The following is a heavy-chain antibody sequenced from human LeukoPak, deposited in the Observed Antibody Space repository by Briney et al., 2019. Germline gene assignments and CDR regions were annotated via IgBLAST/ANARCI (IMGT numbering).Heavy chain of an antibody. CDR2: IYTSGST. V-gene: IGHV4-61*02. J-gene: IGHJ6*03. D-gene: IGHD2-15*01. CDR1: GGSISSGSYY. Sequence: SETLSLTCTVSGGSISSGSYYWSWIRQPAGKGLEWIGRIYTSGSTNYNPSLKSRVTISVDASKNQFSLKLSSVTAADTAVYYCARERCSGGSCYGYYYYYYMDVWGKGTTVTISS. CDR3: ARERCSGGSCYGYYYYYYMDV.